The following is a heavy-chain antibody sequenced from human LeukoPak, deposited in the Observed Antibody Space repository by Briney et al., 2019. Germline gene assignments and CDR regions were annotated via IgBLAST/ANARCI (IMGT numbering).Heavy chain of an antibody. CDR3: ARDGSLDY. CDR1: GYTFTDYY. D-gene: IGHD5-12*01. V-gene: IGHV1-2*02. Sequence: GASVKVSCKASGYTFTDYYIHWVRQAPGQGLEWMGWINSNNGTTNYAQKSQGRVTMTRDTSISTAYMELTRLGSDDTAVYYCARDGSLDYWGQGTLVTASS. CDR2: INSNNGTT. J-gene: IGHJ4*02.